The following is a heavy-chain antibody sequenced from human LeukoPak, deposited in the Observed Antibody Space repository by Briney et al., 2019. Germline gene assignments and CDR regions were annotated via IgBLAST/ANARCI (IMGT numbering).Heavy chain of an antibody. V-gene: IGHV4-39*07. CDR1: GDSISNGGYS. J-gene: IGHJ5*02. CDR2: IYYSGST. Sequence: PSETLSLTCTVSGDSISNGGYSWGWIRQPPGKGLEWIGSIYYSGSTNYNPSLRSRVTISVDTSKNQFSLKLSSVAAADTAVYYCARDSSGYYLFDPWGQGTLVTVSS. D-gene: IGHD3-22*01. CDR3: ARDSSGYYLFDP.